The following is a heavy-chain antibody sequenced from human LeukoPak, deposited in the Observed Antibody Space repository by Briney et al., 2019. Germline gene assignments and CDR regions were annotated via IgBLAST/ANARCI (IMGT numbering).Heavy chain of an antibody. V-gene: IGHV4-59*08. CDR3: ARSNRRSPLHFQH. CDR2: IYYSGST. Sequence: SETLSLTCTVSGGSISSYYWSWIRQPPGKGLEWIGYIYYSGSTNYNPSLKSRVTISVDTSKNQFSLRLSSVTAADTAVYYCARSNRRSPLHFQHWGQGTLVTVSS. CDR1: GGSISSYY. J-gene: IGHJ1*01. D-gene: IGHD1-14*01.